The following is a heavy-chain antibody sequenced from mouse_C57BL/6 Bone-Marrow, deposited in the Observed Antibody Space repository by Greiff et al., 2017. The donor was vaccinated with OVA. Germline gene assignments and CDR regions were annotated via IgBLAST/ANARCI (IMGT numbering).Heavy chain of an antibody. V-gene: IGHV1-5*01. Sequence: EVQLQESGTVLARPGASVKMSCKTSGYTFTSYWMHWVKQRPGQGLEWIGAIHPGNSDTSYNQKFKGKAKLTAVTSASTAYMELSSLTTEISAVYYCTSETAQNYFDYWGQGTTLTVSS. CDR2: IHPGNSDT. D-gene: IGHD3-2*02. CDR1: GYTFTSYW. CDR3: TSETAQNYFDY. J-gene: IGHJ2*01.